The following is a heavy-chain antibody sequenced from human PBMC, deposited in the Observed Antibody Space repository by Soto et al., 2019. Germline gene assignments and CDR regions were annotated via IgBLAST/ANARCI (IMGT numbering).Heavy chain of an antibody. D-gene: IGHD2-2*01. V-gene: IGHV1-2*04. CDR3: ARGGGPCSSTSCQTPPIDY. J-gene: IGHJ4*02. Sequence: ASVKVSCKASGYTFTGYYMHWVRQAPGQGLEWMGWINPNSGGTNYAQKFQGWVTMTRDTSISTAYMELSRLRSDDTAVYYCARGGGPCSSTSCQTPPIDYWGQGTLVTVSS. CDR2: INPNSGGT. CDR1: GYTFTGYY.